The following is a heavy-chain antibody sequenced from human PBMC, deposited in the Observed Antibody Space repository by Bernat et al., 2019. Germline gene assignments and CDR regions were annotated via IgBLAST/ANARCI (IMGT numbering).Heavy chain of an antibody. Sequence: EVQLVESGGGLVKPGRSLRLSCAASGFTFDDYAMHWVRQAPGKGLEWVSGISWNSGSIGDADSVKGRFTSSRDNAKNSLHLQMNSLRAEDTALYYCVKDVNDFWSGYSRFDPWGQGTLVSVSS. J-gene: IGHJ5*02. CDR2: ISWNSGSI. CDR3: VKDVNDFWSGYSRFDP. CDR1: GFTFDDYA. D-gene: IGHD3-3*01. V-gene: IGHV3-9*01.